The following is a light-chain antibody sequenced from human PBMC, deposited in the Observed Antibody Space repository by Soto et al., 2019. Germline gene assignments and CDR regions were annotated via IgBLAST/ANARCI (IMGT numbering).Light chain of an antibody. CDR3: QQYGSSPRYT. CDR1: QSVSSSY. V-gene: IGKV3-20*01. Sequence: EIVLTQSPGTLSLSPGERXTLSCRASQSVSSSYLAWYQQKPGQAPRLLIYGASSRATGIPDRFSGSGSGTDFTLTISRLEPEDFAVYYCQQYGSSPRYTFGQGTKLEIK. J-gene: IGKJ2*01. CDR2: GAS.